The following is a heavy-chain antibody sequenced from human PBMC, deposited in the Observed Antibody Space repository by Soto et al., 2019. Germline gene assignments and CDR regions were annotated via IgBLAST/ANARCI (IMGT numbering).Heavy chain of an antibody. D-gene: IGHD5-18*01. CDR3: ARAGRGTAMGFTAGDWFDP. V-gene: IGHV1-18*01. Sequence: QVQLVQSGAEVKKPGASVKVSCKASGYTFTSYGISWVRQAPGQGLEWMGWISAYNGNTNYAQKLQGRVTMTTDTSTSTADMELRSLRSDDTAVYYCARAGRGTAMGFTAGDWFDPWGQGTLVTVSS. CDR1: GYTFTSYG. J-gene: IGHJ5*02. CDR2: ISAYNGNT.